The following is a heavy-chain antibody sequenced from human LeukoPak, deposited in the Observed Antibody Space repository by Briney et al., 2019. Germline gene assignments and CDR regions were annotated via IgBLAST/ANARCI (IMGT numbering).Heavy chain of an antibody. D-gene: IGHD5-24*01. J-gene: IGHJ3*02. CDR1: GYTFTAYY. CDR2: INPNSGGT. CDR3: ERESHNLDDAFDI. Sequence: ASVKVSCKASGYTFTAYYLHWVRQAPGQGLEWMGRINPNSGGTNYEQKFQGRVTMTRDTSISTAYMELSRLRSDDTAVYYCERESHNLDDAFDIWGEGTMVTVSS. V-gene: IGHV1-2*06.